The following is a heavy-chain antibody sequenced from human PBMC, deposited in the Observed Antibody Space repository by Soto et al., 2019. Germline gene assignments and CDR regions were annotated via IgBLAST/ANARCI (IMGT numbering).Heavy chain of an antibody. J-gene: IGHJ1*01. V-gene: IGHV1-3*01. D-gene: IGHD2-15*01. CDR1: GYTFTSYS. CDR2: INAGNGNT. CDR3: ARDYLTPSGAATSEYFQH. Sequence: VSVKVSCKAPGYTFTSYSMYWVRQAPGQRLEWMGWINAGNGNTKYSQKFQGRVTITRDTSASTAYMELSSLRSEDTAVYYCARDYLTPSGAATSEYFQHWGRGTLVTVSS.